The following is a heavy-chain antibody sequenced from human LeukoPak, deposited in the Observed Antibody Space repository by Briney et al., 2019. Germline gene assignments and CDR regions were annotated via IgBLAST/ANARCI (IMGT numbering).Heavy chain of an antibody. J-gene: IGHJ3*02. CDR2: ISGSGGST. D-gene: IGHD2-21*01. CDR1: GVTFSSYA. Sequence: GGSLRLSCAASGVTFSSYAMSWVRQAPGKGLEWVSAISGSGGSTYNADSVKGRFTISRDNSKNTLYLQMNSLRAEDTAVYYCAKPGDCGGDCQLDAFDIWGQGTMVTVSS. CDR3: AKPGDCGGDCQLDAFDI. V-gene: IGHV3-23*01.